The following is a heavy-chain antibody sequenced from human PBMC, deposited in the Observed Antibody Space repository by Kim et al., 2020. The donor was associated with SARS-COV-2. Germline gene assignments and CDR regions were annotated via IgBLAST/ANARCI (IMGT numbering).Heavy chain of an antibody. D-gene: IGHD3-10*01. J-gene: IGHJ4*02. V-gene: IGHV1-3*01. Sequence: TKYSQKFQGRVPITRDTSASTAYMELSSLRSEDTAVYYCARGEITMVQDYWGQGTLVTVSS. CDR3: ARGEITMVQDY. CDR2: T.